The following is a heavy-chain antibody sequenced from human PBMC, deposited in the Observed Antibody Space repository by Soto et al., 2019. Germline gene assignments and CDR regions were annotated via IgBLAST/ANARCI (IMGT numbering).Heavy chain of an antibody. Sequence: SETLSLTCAVYGGSFSGYYWSWIRQPPGKGLEWIGEINHSGSTNYNPSLKGRVTISVDTSKNQFSLKLNSVTAADTAVYYCARSFATYYDFWSGRYYYYYGMDVWGQGTTVTVSS. V-gene: IGHV4-34*01. D-gene: IGHD3-3*01. CDR3: ARSFATYYDFWSGRYYYYYGMDV. CDR1: GGSFSGYY. J-gene: IGHJ6*02. CDR2: INHSGST.